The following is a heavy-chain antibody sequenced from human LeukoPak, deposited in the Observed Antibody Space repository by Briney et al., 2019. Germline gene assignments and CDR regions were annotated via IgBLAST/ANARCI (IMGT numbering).Heavy chain of an antibody. D-gene: IGHD3-22*01. CDR2: IKQDGSEQ. CDR1: GFTFSAFW. V-gene: IGHV3-7*01. Sequence: GGSLRLSRAASGFTFSAFWMSWVRQAPGKGLEWVANIKQDGSEQYYVDSVKGRFTISRDNARNSLYLQMNSLRAEDTAVYYCARVYYYDTSGYYPGLFDFWGQGTLVTVSS. CDR3: ARVYYYDTSGYYPGLFDF. J-gene: IGHJ4*02.